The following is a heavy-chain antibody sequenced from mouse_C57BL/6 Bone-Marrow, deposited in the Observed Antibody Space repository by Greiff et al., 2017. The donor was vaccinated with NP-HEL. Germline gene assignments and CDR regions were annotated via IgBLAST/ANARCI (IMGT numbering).Heavy chain of an antibody. J-gene: IGHJ1*03. CDR1: GFTFSSYG. Sequence: EVKLMESGGDLVKPGGSLKLSCAASGFTFSSYGMSWVRQTPDKRLEWVATISSGGSYTYYLDSVKGRFTISRDNAKNTLYLQMSSLKSEDTAMYYCARRLGFYYYGSSYFYWYFDVWGTGTTVTVSS. CDR3: ARRLGFYYYGSSYFYWYFDV. V-gene: IGHV5-6*02. D-gene: IGHD1-1*01. CDR2: ISSGGSYT.